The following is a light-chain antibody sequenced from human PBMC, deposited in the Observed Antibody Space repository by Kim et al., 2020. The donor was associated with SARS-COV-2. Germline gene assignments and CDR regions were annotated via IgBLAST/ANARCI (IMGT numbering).Light chain of an antibody. Sequence: LSPGERATLSCRANQRISSNYLAWYQHKPGQSPRLLFHDASNRATGIPDRFSGSGSGTDFTLTISRLEPEDFAVYYCHQYIRSPYSFGQGTKLEN. CDR1: QRISSNY. CDR3: HQYIRSPYS. CDR2: DAS. V-gene: IGKV3-20*01. J-gene: IGKJ2*03.